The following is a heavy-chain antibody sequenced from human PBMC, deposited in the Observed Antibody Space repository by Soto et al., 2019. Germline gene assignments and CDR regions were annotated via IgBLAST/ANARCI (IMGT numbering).Heavy chain of an antibody. D-gene: IGHD3-16*01. J-gene: IGHJ4*02. CDR3: AKRGGYAISFYDS. Sequence: KLLESGGQLIQPGGSLRLSCAGTGFNFGGYAMSWVRQAPGKGLEWVSTLSGDGSRAYYADSVRGRFTVSRDNSKSTLYLRMNSLRADDPAIYYCAKRGGYAISFYDSWGQGTLVTVSS. CDR2: LSGDGSRA. CDR1: GFNFGGYA. V-gene: IGHV3-23*01.